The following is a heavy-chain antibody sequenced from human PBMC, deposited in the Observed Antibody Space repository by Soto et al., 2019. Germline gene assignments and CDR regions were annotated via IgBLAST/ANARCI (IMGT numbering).Heavy chain of an antibody. D-gene: IGHD6-25*01. V-gene: IGHV6-1*01. CDR1: GDSVSSNSAA. Sequence: SQTLSLTCAISGDSVSSNSAAWNWIRQSPSRGLEWLGRTYYRSKWYNDYAVSVKSRITINPDTSKNQFSLQLNSVTPEDTAVYYCARCSGAQDSYYSYGMDVWGQGTTVTVSS. CDR2: TYYRSKWYN. CDR3: ARCSGAQDSYYSYGMDV. J-gene: IGHJ6*02.